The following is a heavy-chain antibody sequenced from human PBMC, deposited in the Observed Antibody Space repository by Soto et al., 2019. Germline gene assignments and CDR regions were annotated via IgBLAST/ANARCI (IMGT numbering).Heavy chain of an antibody. CDR1: GVSINSGDNF. V-gene: IGHV4-30-4*01. Sequence: PSETLSLTCTVSGVSINSGDNFWSWIRQPPGKGLEWMGYIYYTWSTYYNPSLNRRITMSVDMSKNQFSLRLTSVTAAYTALYFCARAEFNSVWFPFDSWGQGAPVTSPQ. CDR2: IYYTWST. CDR3: ARAEFNSVWFPFDS. D-gene: IGHD6-19*01. J-gene: IGHJ4*02.